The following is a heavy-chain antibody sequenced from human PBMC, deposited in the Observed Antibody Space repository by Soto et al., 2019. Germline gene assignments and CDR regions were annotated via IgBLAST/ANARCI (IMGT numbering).Heavy chain of an antibody. Sequence: SETLSLTCTVSGGSVSRGPYYWGWIRQPPGKGLEWIATTYDGESTYFNPSLRSRVTISVDTSKSQFSLKLKSVTAADTAVYYCARHLTNSVVVPGSLDLWGQGTLVTVSS. J-gene: IGHJ5*02. D-gene: IGHD2-2*01. CDR3: ARHLTNSVVVPGSLDL. V-gene: IGHV4-39*01. CDR2: TYDGEST. CDR1: GGSVSRGPYY.